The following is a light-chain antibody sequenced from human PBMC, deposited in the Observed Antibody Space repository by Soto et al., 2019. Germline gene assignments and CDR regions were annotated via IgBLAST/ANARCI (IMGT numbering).Light chain of an antibody. CDR3: CSYTSSSTHV. Sequence: QSALTQPASVSGSPGQSITISCAGTSSDVGGYNFVSWYQQHPGKVPKLMIFDVNRRPSGVSDRFSGSKSGNTASLTISGLQAEDEGDYYCCSYTSSSTHVFGSGTKLTVL. V-gene: IGLV2-14*03. CDR2: DVN. CDR1: SSDVGGYNF. J-gene: IGLJ1*01.